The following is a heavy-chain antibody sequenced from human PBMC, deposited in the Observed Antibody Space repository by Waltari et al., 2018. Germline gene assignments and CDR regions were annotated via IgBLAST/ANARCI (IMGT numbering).Heavy chain of an antibody. Sequence: QVDLQQAGPGLVRPSEALSLTCSVSGGFISRHYWRLIRQSPGKGLEWIGFIYYGGDKNYNPSFKSRVTISVDTSKSQVSLVLTSVTAADTAVYFCAGTTWRFGNNIDSWGQGTLVTVSS. J-gene: IGHJ4*02. D-gene: IGHD3-3*01. CDR3: AGTTWRFGNNIDS. V-gene: IGHV4-59*11. CDR1: GGFISRHY. CDR2: IYYGGDK.